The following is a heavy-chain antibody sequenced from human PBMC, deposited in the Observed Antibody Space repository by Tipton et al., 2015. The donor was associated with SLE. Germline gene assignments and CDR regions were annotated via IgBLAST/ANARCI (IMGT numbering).Heavy chain of an antibody. V-gene: IGHV4-39*01. CDR1: GGSISSGSYY. CDR2: IHYTGST. Sequence: TLSLTCTVSGGSISSGSYYWGWIRQSPGKGLEWIGSIHYTGSTYYNPSLKSLVTISVDTSKNQFSLKLSSVTAADTAVYYCASPWEGGGSGWFFGYWGQGTLVTVSS. D-gene: IGHD6-19*01. CDR3: ASPWEGGGSGWFFGY. J-gene: IGHJ4*02.